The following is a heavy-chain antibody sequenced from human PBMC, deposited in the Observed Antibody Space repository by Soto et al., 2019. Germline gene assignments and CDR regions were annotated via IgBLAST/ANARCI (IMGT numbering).Heavy chain of an antibody. J-gene: IGHJ3*02. CDR1: GGSITSYG. D-gene: IGHD6-13*01. CDR3: AREGSREADDVFDI. V-gene: IGHV5-51*01. Sequence: GETLKLSWTVSGGSITSYGYCWICKRPGKGLEWMGIIYTGDSDTRYSPSFKGQVTISADKSISTAYLQWSSLKASDTAIYYCAREGSREADDVFDIWGKGTMVTVSS. CDR2: IYTGDSDT.